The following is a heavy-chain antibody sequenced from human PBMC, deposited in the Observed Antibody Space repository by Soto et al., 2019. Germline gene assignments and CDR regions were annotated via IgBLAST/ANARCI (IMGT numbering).Heavy chain of an antibody. J-gene: IGHJ5*02. Sequence: QVQLVESGGGVVQPGRSLRLSCAASGFTFTSYGMHWVRQAPGKGLEWVAVISYDGSNKYYADSVKGRFTISRDNSKNTLYLQMNRLRAEDTAVYYCAKDFPQEGYNWFDPWGQGTLVTVSS. CDR2: ISYDGSNK. V-gene: IGHV3-30*18. CDR1: GFTFTSYG. CDR3: AKDFPQEGYNWFDP.